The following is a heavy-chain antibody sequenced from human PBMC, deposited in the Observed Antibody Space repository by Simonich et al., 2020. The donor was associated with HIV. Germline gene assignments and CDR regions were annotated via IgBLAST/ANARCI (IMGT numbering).Heavy chain of an antibody. CDR1: GYIFTSYA. Sequence: QVQLVQSGAEVKKPGASVKVSCKDSGYIFTSYAMHWMRQAPGQRLEWMGWINAGNGNTKYSQKFQDSVTITRDTSASTAYMELSSLRSEDTAVYYCATVPYSNSFNWFDPWGQGTLVTVSS. D-gene: IGHD4-4*01. V-gene: IGHV1-3*01. J-gene: IGHJ5*02. CDR3: ATVPYSNSFNWFDP. CDR2: INAGNGNT.